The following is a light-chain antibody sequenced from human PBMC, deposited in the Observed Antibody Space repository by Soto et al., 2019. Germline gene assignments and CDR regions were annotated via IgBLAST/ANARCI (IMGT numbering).Light chain of an antibody. CDR1: STDVGGYKY. CDR2: EVT. CDR3: SSYTSGDTLVV. Sequence: QSVLTQPASVSGSPGQSITISCTGSSTDVGGYKYVSWFQQHPGKAPKLIIFEVTDRPSGVSDRFSGSKSGNTASLTISGLRTEEEAEYFCSSYTSGDTLVVFGGGTKLTVL. V-gene: IGLV2-14*01. J-gene: IGLJ2*01.